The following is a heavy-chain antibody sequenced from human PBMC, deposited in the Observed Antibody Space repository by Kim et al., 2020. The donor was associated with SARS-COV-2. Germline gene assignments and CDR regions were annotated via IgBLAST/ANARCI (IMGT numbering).Heavy chain of an antibody. V-gene: IGHV4-61*08. CDR3: ARAALGGYALDV. CDR2: THISGKT. J-gene: IGHJ6*02. D-gene: IGHD2-2*01. Sequence: SETLSLKCSVSGAFVDSHVYSWTWIRQPPGKGLEWIGFTHISGKTMYSPSLSSLAIISIDTSRNQFPLTLTSVTAADSAVYYCARAALGGYALDVWGQGTTVIVSS. CDR1: GAFVDSHVYS.